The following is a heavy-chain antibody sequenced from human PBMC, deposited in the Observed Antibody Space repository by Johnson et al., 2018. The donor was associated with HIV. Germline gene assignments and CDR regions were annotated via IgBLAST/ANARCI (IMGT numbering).Heavy chain of an antibody. V-gene: IGHV3-23*04. CDR3: ARGVLAFDI. Sequence: VQLVESGGGLVQPGGSLRLSCAASGFTFSSYAMSWVRQAPGKGLQWVSSSSGSGGTTYYADSVKGRFAIFRENVKNSLYLQMNSLRAGDTAVYYCARGVLAFDIWGQGTMVTVSS. D-gene: IGHD5/OR15-5a*01. J-gene: IGHJ3*02. CDR1: GFTFSSYA. CDR2: SSGSGGTT.